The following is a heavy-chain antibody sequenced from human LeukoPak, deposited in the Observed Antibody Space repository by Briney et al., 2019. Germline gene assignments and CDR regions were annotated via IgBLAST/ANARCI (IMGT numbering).Heavy chain of an antibody. CDR3: ARGEGYGDY. D-gene: IGHD5-12*01. J-gene: IGHJ4*02. CDR1: GFPISSGYY. V-gene: IGHV4-38-2*02. CDR2: IYHSGST. Sequence: SETLSLTCTVSGFPISSGYYWGWIRQPPGKGLEWIGSIYHSGSTYYNPSLKSRVTISVDTSKNQFSLKLSSVTAADTAVYYCARGEGYGDYWGQGTLVTVSS.